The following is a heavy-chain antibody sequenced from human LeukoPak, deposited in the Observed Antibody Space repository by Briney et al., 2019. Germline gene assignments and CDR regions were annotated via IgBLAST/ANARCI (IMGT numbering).Heavy chain of an antibody. CDR2: ISGSGGNT. CDR3: AKTKYSYGDTSFIFDY. Sequence: GGSLRLSCAASGFTFSSYAMSWVRQAPGKGLEWVSAISGSGGNTYYADSVKGRFTISRDNSKNTLYVQMNSLRAEDTAVYYCAKTKYSYGDTSFIFDYWGQGTLVTVSS. D-gene: IGHD5-18*01. CDR1: GFTFSSYA. V-gene: IGHV3-23*01. J-gene: IGHJ4*02.